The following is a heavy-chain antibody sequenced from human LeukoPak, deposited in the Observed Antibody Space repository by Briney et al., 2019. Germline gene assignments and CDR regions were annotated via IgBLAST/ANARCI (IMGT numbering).Heavy chain of an antibody. CDR1: GFTVSSNY. Sequence: GGSLRLSCAASGFTVSSNYMSWVRQAPGKGLEWVANIKKDGSEKYYVDSVKGRFTISRDNAKTSLYLQMNSLRAEDTAVYYCARDLSGVTGYTYGRGIDYWGQGTLVTVSS. CDR3: ARDLSGVTGYTYGRGIDY. J-gene: IGHJ4*02. D-gene: IGHD5-18*01. CDR2: IKKDGSEK. V-gene: IGHV3-7*01.